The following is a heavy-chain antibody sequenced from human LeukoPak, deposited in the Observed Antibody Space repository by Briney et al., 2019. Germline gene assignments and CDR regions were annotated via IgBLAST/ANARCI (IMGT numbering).Heavy chain of an antibody. J-gene: IGHJ3*02. CDR3: ARGYDFWSGYRAFDI. V-gene: IGHV4-61*02. Sequence: SQTLSLTCTVSGGSISSGSYYWSWIRQPAGKGLEWIGRIYTSGSTNYSPSLKSRVTMSVDTSKNQFSLKLSSVTAADTAVYYCARGYDFWSGYRAFDIWGLGTMVTVSS. CDR1: GGSISSGSYY. D-gene: IGHD3-3*01. CDR2: IYTSGST.